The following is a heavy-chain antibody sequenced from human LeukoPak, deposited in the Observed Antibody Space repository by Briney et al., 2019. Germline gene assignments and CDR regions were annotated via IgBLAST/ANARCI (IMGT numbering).Heavy chain of an antibody. Sequence: SETLSLTCTVSGGSISTYYWSWIRQPPGKGLEWIGYIYYSGSTNYNPSLKSRVTISLDTSKDQFSLKLSSVTAADTAVYYCVRGGRDVLLYWDQGTLVTVSS. CDR2: IYYSGST. CDR1: GGSISTYY. D-gene: IGHD2-15*01. V-gene: IGHV4-59*08. J-gene: IGHJ4*02. CDR3: VRGGRDVLLY.